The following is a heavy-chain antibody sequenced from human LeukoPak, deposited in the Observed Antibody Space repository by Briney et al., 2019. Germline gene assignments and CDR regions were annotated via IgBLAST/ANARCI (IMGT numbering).Heavy chain of an antibody. D-gene: IGHD5-12*01. CDR2: ISHDGSNK. Sequence: GGSLRLSCTASGFIPSSYGIHWVRQAPGKGLEWVAVISHDGSNKKYADFVKGRFTISRDNSKNTLFLQINSLRPEDTAVYYCARDPQRSYSGYEIDYWGQGTLVTVSS. V-gene: IGHV3-30*03. CDR3: ARDPQRSYSGYEIDY. J-gene: IGHJ4*02. CDR1: GFIPSSYG.